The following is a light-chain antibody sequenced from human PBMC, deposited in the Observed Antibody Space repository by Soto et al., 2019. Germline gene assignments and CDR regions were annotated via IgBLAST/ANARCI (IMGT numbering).Light chain of an antibody. CDR2: EVT. CDR1: SSDVGAYSY. Sequence: QSVLTQPPSASGSPGQSVTISCTGTSSDVGAYSYVSWYQQHPGKAPKLIIYEVTRRPSGVPDRFSGSKSGNTASLTVSGLQAEDEADYYCNSYAGAGSNKWVFGGGTKLTVL. V-gene: IGLV2-8*01. CDR3: NSYAGAGSNKWV. J-gene: IGLJ3*02.